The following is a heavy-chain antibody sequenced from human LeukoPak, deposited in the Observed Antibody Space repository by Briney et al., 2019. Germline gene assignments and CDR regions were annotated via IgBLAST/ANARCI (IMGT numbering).Heavy chain of an antibody. D-gene: IGHD3-10*01. CDR2: ISGSGGST. CDR1: RFTFSSYA. J-gene: IGHJ4*02. CDR3: AKDRGFPGFGESYNFDY. Sequence: QRGGSLRLSCAASRFTFSSYAMSWVRQAPGKGLEWVSAISGSGGSTYYAVSVKGRFTISRDNSKNTLYLQMHSLRAEDTAVYYCAKDRGFPGFGESYNFDYWGQGTVVTVSS. V-gene: IGHV3-23*01.